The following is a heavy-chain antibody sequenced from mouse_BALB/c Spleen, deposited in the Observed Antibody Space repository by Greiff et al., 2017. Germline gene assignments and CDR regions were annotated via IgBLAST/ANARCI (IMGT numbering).Heavy chain of an antibody. J-gene: IGHJ1*01. CDR2: ISSGGST. V-gene: IGHV5-6-5*01. CDR3: ARSTVVDDWYFDV. CDR1: GFTFSSYA. D-gene: IGHD1-1*01. Sequence: EVKLMESGGGLVKPGGSLKLSCAASGFTFSSYAMSWVRQTPEKRLEWVASISSGGSTYYPDSVKGRFTISRDNARNILYLQMSSLRSEDTAMYYCARSTVVDDWYFDVWGAGTTVTVSS.